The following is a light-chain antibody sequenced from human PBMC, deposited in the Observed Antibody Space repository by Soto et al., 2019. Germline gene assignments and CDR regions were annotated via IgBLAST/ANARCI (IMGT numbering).Light chain of an antibody. CDR1: RSVSST. CDR2: DIS. CDR3: QQYGSLVIT. Sequence: EIVMTQSPATLSVFPGERATLSCRASRSVSSTLACYQQKPRQPPRLLIYDISTRATGIQDRCSSSGSATDFTLIISRLEDEDVVVYYWQQYGSLVITFGQGTRLEIK. J-gene: IGKJ5*01. V-gene: IGKV3D-15*01.